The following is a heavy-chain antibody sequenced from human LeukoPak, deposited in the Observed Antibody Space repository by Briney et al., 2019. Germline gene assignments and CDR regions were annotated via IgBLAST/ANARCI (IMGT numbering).Heavy chain of an antibody. Sequence: GGSLRLSCAASGFTFSSYAMHWVRQAPGKGLEWVAVISYDGSNKYYADSVKGRFTISRDNSKNTLYLQMNSLRAEDTAVYYCARGRGYYYDYVWGSYRYTPFDYWGQGTLVTVSS. CDR2: ISYDGSNK. D-gene: IGHD3-16*02. CDR3: ARGRGYYYDYVWGSYRYTPFDY. CDR1: GFTFSSYA. V-gene: IGHV3-30-3*01. J-gene: IGHJ4*02.